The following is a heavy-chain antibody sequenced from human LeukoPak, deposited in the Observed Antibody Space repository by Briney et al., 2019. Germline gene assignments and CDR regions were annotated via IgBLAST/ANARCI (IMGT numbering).Heavy chain of an antibody. V-gene: IGHV4-39*01. CDR3: ARGRRAYSSSWYTY. D-gene: IGHD6-13*01. Sequence: PSETLSLTCTVSGGSISSSSYYWGWIRQPPGKGLEWIGSIYYSGSTYYNPSLKSRVTISVDTSKNQFSLKLSSVTAADTAVYYCARGRRAYSSSWYTYWGQGTLVTVSS. CDR1: GGSISSSSYY. CDR2: IYYSGST. J-gene: IGHJ4*02.